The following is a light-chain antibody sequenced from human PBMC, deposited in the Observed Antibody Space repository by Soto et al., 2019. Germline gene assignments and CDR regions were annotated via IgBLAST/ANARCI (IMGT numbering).Light chain of an antibody. J-gene: IGKJ4*01. V-gene: IGKV1-12*01. CDR2: ATS. Sequence: DIQMTQSPSSVSASVGDRVTITCRASQAINSWLDWYQQKPGKAPKLLIYATSSLQSGVPSRFSGNGSGTDFTLTITSLQPEDFATYYCQQADSFPLTFGGGTKVEIK. CDR1: QAINSW. CDR3: QQADSFPLT.